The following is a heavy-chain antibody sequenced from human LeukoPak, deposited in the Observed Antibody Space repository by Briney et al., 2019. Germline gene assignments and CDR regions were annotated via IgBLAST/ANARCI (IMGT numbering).Heavy chain of an antibody. CDR3: ARHFDY. V-gene: IGHV4-59*08. J-gene: IGHJ4*02. Sequence: TTSETLSLTCTVSGGSISGFYWSWIRQPPGKGLEWIGYICYSGSTNYNPSLKSRVTISVDTSKNQFSLKLSSVTAADTAVYYCARHFDYWGQGTLVTVSS. CDR2: ICYSGST. CDR1: GGSISGFY.